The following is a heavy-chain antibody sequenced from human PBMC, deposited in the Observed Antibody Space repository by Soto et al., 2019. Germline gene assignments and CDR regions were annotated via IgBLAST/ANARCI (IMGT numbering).Heavy chain of an antibody. Sequence: EVQLVESGGGLVQPGGSLRLSCAASGFTLSNYWMAWVRQAPGKGLEWVANINQDGSEKHYVDSALGRFTITRDNARSSLYLQMNSLSAAVSAVVYCARAQLRGTGGYRHFDLWGRGTLVAVSS. J-gene: IGHJ2*01. D-gene: IGHD2-8*02. V-gene: IGHV3-7*04. CDR3: ARAQLRGTGGYRHFDL. CDR2: INQDGSEK. CDR1: GFTLSNYW.